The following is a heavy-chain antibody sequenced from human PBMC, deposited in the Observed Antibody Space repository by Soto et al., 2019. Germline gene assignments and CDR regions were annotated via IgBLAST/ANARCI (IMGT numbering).Heavy chain of an antibody. Sequence: SETLSLTCTVSGGSISSYYWSWIRQPPGKGLEWIGYIYYSGSTNYNPSLKSRVTISVDTSKNQFSLKLSSVTAADTAVYYCARMWLPSYYFDYWGQGTLVTV. V-gene: IGHV4-59*01. CDR2: IYYSGST. J-gene: IGHJ4*02. CDR3: ARMWLPSYYFDY. CDR1: GGSISSYY. D-gene: IGHD3-22*01.